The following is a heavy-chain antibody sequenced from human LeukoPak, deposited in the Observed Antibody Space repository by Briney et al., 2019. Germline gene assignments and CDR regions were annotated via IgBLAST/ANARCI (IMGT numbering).Heavy chain of an antibody. CDR3: AKGWSSGYSFNGFDY. J-gene: IGHJ4*02. Sequence: GGSLRLSCAASGFTVSSNYMSWVRQAPGKGLEWVSVTYSNGRTYYADSVKGRFTISRDISKNTLYLQMNSLRAEDTAVYYCAKGWSSGYSFNGFDYWGQGTLVTVSS. D-gene: IGHD3-22*01. CDR2: TYSNGRT. V-gene: IGHV3-66*03. CDR1: GFTVSSNY.